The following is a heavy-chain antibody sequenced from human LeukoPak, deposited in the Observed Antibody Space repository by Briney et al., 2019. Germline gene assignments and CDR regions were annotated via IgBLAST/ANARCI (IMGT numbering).Heavy chain of an antibody. V-gene: IGHV4-59*08. D-gene: IGHD3-9*01. CDR1: GGSISSYY. CDR3: ARCVPYDILTGYYRESIFDY. J-gene: IGHJ4*02. CDR2: IYYSGST. Sequence: SETLSLTCTVSGGSISSYYWSWIRQPPGKGLEWSGYIYYSGSTTYNPSLKSRDTISVDTSKNQFSLKLSSVTAADTAVYYCARCVPYDILTGYYRESIFDYWGQGPLVTLSS.